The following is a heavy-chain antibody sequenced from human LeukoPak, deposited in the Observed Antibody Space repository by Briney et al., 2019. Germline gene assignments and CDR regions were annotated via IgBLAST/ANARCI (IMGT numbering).Heavy chain of an antibody. D-gene: IGHD6-13*01. CDR3: ARGNRLYISSWSSLAFDI. V-gene: IGHV1-8*01. CDR1: GYTFTSYD. J-gene: IGHJ3*02. Sequence: ASVKVSCKASGYTFTSYDINWVRHATGQGLEWMGWINPISGYTGYAQNFQGRVTITGNTSISTAYMELSSLKSEDAAVYYCARGNRLYISSWSSLAFDIWGQGTMVTVSS. CDR2: INPISGYT.